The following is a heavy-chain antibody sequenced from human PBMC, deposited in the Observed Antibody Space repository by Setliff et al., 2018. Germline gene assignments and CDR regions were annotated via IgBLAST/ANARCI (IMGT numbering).Heavy chain of an antibody. CDR3: ARRPIALAGYRKGAFDI. CDR2: ISAYNDHK. D-gene: IGHD6-19*01. Sequence: VASVKVSCKASGYTFTSYGISWVRQAPGQGLEWMGWISAYNDHKNYAQKFQGRVTMTTDTSTNTVFMELGSLRSDDTAMFYCARRPIALAGYRKGAFDIWGQGTMVTVSS. V-gene: IGHV1-18*01. CDR1: GYTFTSYG. J-gene: IGHJ3*02.